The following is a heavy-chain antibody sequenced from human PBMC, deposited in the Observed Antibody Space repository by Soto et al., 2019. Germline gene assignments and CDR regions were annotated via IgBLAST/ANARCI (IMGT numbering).Heavy chain of an antibody. V-gene: IGHV1-69*02. CDR3: ASGAMITFGGVIALDY. CDR1: GGTFSSYT. CDR2: IIPILGIA. D-gene: IGHD3-16*02. J-gene: IGHJ4*02. Sequence: QVQLVQSGAEVKKPGSSVKVSCKASGGTFSSYTISWVRQAPGQGLEWMGRIIPILGIANYAQKFQGRVTITADESTSTAYMELSSLRSEDTAVYYCASGAMITFGGVIALDYWGQGTLVTVSS.